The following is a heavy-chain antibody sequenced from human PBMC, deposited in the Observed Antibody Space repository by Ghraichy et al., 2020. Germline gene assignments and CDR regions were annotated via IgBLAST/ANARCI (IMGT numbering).Heavy chain of an antibody. CDR2: IYPDDSDT. CDR1: GYPFTVYW. Sequence: KVSCKGSGYPFTVYWIAWVRQIPGKGLEWIGIIYPDDSDTRYSPSFQGQVTISVDKSITTAYLQWNSLETSDTALYYCAKTYCSGGGCYSLDSWGQGTLVTVSS. CDR3: AKTYCSGGGCYSLDS. V-gene: IGHV5-51*01. J-gene: IGHJ4*02. D-gene: IGHD2-15*01.